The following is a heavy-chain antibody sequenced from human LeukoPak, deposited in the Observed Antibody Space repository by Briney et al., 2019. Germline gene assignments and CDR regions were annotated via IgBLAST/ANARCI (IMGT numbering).Heavy chain of an antibody. J-gene: IGHJ6*02. CDR1: GYTFTNYY. Sequence: ASVKVSCKASGYTFTNYYMHWVRQAPGQGLEWMGIINSSGGSTTYAQKFQGRVTLTRDTSTSTVYMELSSQRSEDTAVYYCARGLRGNDYYYGMDVWGQGTTVTVSS. CDR3: ARGLRGNDYYYGMDV. V-gene: IGHV1-46*01. CDR2: INSSGGST. D-gene: IGHD3-10*01.